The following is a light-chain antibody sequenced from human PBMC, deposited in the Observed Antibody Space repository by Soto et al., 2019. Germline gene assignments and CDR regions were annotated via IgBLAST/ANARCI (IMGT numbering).Light chain of an antibody. CDR3: SSYTGGSAPVL. J-gene: IGLJ2*01. CDR2: EVS. V-gene: IGLV2-14*01. Sequence: QSALTQPASVSGSPGQSITISCTGTSSDIGDYNYVSWYQQHPDKAPKLMIYEVSNRPSGVSNRFSGSKSGTTASLTISGLQAEDEADYYCSSYTGGSAPVLFGGGTKVTVL. CDR1: SSDIGDYNY.